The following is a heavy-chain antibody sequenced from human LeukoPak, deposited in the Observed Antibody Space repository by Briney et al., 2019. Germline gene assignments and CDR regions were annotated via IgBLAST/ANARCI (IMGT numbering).Heavy chain of an antibody. CDR2: IYYSGST. D-gene: IGHD6-13*01. V-gene: IGHV4-59*01. Sequence: SETLSLTCTVSGGSISSYYWSWIRQPPGKGLEWIGYIYYSGSTNYNPSLKSRVTISVDTSKNQFSLKLSSVTAADTAVYYCARVSSSWYWNDASDIWGQGTMVTVSS. CDR3: ARVSSSWYWNDASDI. J-gene: IGHJ3*02. CDR1: GGSISSYY.